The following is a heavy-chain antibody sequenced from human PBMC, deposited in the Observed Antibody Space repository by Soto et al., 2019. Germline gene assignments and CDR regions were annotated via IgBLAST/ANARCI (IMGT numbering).Heavy chain of an antibody. CDR2: ISYTGDT. D-gene: IGHD1-26*01. Sequence: SETLSLTCSVSGDSVSSDRYFWTWIRQPPGKGLEWIAYISYTGDTNYNPSLKSRVTISVDTSRNQFSLTLTSVTAADPAVYFCARIVVGATVDLWGLGSLVTVSS. J-gene: IGHJ5*02. V-gene: IGHV4-61*01. CDR1: GDSVSSDRYF. CDR3: ARIVVGATVDL.